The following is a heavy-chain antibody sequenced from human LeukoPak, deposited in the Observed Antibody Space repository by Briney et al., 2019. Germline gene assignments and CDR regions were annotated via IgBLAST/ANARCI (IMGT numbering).Heavy chain of an antibody. Sequence: GGSLRLSCAASGFTFSGYWMHWVRQAPGKGLEGVSRINEDASIITYADSVKGRFIISRDNTKNSLYLQMNSLRAEDTAVYYCVRDLILVWTPGDDFDFWGQGTLVTVSS. V-gene: IGHV3-74*01. D-gene: IGHD3-16*01. J-gene: IGHJ4*02. CDR2: INEDASII. CDR3: VRDLILVWTPGDDFDF. CDR1: GFTFSGYW.